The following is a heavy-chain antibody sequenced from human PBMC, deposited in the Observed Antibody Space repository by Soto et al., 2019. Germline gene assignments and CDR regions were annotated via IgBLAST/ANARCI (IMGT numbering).Heavy chain of an antibody. Sequence: SETLSLTCAVYGGSFSGYYWSWVRQPPGKGLEWIGEINHSGSTNYNPSLKSRVTISVDTSKNQFSLKLSSVTAADTAVYYCAVAIQDIVMQLLKNYYYGMDVWGQGTTVTVSS. CDR1: GGSFSGYY. CDR2: INHSGST. V-gene: IGHV4-34*01. J-gene: IGHJ6*02. CDR3: AVAIQDIVMQLLKNYYYGMDV. D-gene: IGHD2-15*01.